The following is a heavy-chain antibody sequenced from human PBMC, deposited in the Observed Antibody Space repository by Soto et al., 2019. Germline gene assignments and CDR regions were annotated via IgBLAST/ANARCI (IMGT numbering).Heavy chain of an antibody. CDR3: LLWFGELLSGMDX. CDR2: IRSKANSYAT. CDR1: GFTFSGCA. V-gene: IGHV3-73*01. D-gene: IGHD3-10*01. Sequence: PGGSLRLSCAASGFTFSGCAMHWVRQASGKGLAWVGRIRSKANSYATAYAASVKGRFTIYRDDSKNTAYLQMNSLKTEDTAVYYCLLWFGELLSGMDXWGQVTRVTGS. J-gene: IGHJ6*02.